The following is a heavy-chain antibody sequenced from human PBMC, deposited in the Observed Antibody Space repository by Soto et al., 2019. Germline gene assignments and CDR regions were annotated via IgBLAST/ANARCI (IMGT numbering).Heavy chain of an antibody. CDR1: GYTFSSYW. Sequence: GGSLRLSCAASGYTFSSYWMHWVRQAPGKGLVWVSRVNGDGSSTSYADPVKGRFTISRDNAKNTVRLQMDSLRAEDTAVYYCARVMANLPWYFDYWGQGTLVTVSS. CDR2: VNGDGSST. V-gene: IGHV3-74*01. D-gene: IGHD2-8*01. J-gene: IGHJ4*02. CDR3: ARVMANLPWYFDY.